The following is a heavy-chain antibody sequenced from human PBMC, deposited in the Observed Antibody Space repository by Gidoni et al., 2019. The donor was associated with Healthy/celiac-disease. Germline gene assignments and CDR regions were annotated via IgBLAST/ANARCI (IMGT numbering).Heavy chain of an antibody. J-gene: IGHJ4*02. Sequence: QLQLQESGPGLVKPSETLSLTCTVSGGSISSSSYYWGWIRQPPGKGLEWIGSIYYSGSTYYNPSLKSRVTISVDTSKNQFSLKLSSVTAADTAVYYCARLSGFLEWPKRPLFDYWGQGTLVTVSS. CDR1: GGSISSSSYY. CDR2: IYYSGST. D-gene: IGHD3-3*01. CDR3: ARLSGFLEWPKRPLFDY. V-gene: IGHV4-39*01.